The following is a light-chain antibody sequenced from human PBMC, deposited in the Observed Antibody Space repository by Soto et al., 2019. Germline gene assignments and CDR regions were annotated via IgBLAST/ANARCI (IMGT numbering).Light chain of an antibody. Sequence: DIQMTQSPSSVSASVGDRVTITCRASQDISSWLAWYQQKPEKAPKLLIYAASSLQSGVPSRFSGSGSGTDFTLTISSLQPEDFATYCCQQANSFPPTFGQGTKLEIK. V-gene: IGKV1-12*01. CDR3: QQANSFPPT. CDR1: QDISSW. J-gene: IGKJ2*01. CDR2: AAS.